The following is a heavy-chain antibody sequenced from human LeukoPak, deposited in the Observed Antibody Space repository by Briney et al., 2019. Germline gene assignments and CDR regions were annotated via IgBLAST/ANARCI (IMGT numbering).Heavy chain of an antibody. D-gene: IGHD6-19*01. Sequence: GGSLRLSCAASGFTFSTFGMRWVRQAPGKGPEWVVVIWYDGSKKYYIDFAEGRFTISRDNSRNTLYLQMNSLRAEDTAVYYCARYYSHTSAWSEGGLDQWGQGTLVTVSS. CDR2: IWYDGSKK. CDR3: ARYYSHTSAWSEGGLDQ. V-gene: IGHV3-33*01. J-gene: IGHJ4*02. CDR1: GFTFSTFG.